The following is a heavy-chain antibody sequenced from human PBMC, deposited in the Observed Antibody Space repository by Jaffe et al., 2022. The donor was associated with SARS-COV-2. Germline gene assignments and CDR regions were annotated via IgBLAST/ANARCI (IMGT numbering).Heavy chain of an antibody. CDR1: GFTFSSYG. Sequence: QVQLVESGGGVVQPGRSLRLSCAASGFTFSSYGMHWVRQAPGKGLEWVAVIWYDGSNKYYADSVKGRFTISRDNSKNTLYLQMNSLRAEDTAVYYCARGGLDFWSGYPLDYWGQGTLVTVSS. D-gene: IGHD3-3*01. CDR2: IWYDGSNK. J-gene: IGHJ4*02. CDR3: ARGGLDFWSGYPLDY. V-gene: IGHV3-33*01.